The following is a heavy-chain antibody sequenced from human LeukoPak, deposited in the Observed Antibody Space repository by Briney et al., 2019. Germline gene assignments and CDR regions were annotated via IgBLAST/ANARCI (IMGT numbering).Heavy chain of an antibody. V-gene: IGHV1-2*02. D-gene: IGHD2-15*01. Sequence: ASVKVSCEASGYTFTGYYMHWVRQAPGQGLEWMGWINPNSGGTNYAQKFQGRVTMTRDTSISTAYMELSRLRSDDTAVYYCARDLGGYCSGGSCYFDYWGQGTLVTVSS. J-gene: IGHJ4*02. CDR1: GYTFTGYY. CDR2: INPNSGGT. CDR3: ARDLGGYCSGGSCYFDY.